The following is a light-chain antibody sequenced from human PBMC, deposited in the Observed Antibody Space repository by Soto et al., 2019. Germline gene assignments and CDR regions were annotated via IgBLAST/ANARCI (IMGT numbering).Light chain of an antibody. V-gene: IGLV2-23*03. CDR3: CSFAVSNTFV. CDR1: SSDVGSYNL. Sequence: QSALTQPASVSGSPGQSITISCTGTSSDVGSYNLVSWYQQHPDKAPKLMIYEGSKRPSGISIRFSGSKSGNTASLTISGLQAEDEANYYCCSFAVSNTFVFGGGTKLTVL. CDR2: EGS. J-gene: IGLJ3*02.